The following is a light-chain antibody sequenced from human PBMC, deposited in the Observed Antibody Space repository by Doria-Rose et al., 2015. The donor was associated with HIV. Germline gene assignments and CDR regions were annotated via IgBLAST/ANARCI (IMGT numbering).Light chain of an antibody. J-gene: IGKJ1*01. Sequence: EIVLTQSPGTLSLSPGERATLSCRASQSFSSTYLAWYQQKPAQSPSLLIYDGSTGATGIPDRFSASGSGTDFTLTINRLEPEDFALYYCHQYGTSWTFGQGTKVEI. V-gene: IGKV3-20*01. CDR1: QSFSSTY. CDR2: DGS. CDR3: HQYGTSWT.